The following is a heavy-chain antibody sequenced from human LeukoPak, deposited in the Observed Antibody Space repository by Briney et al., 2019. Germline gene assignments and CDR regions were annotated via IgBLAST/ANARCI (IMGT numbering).Heavy chain of an antibody. Sequence: GGSLRLSCTASGFIFNDHGMNWVRQAPGKGLEWVSFISGSSSNTYYADSVTGRFTISRDNAKNSLYLQMDSLRAEDTAVYYCARDRGEYCTTSSCYSFSDYWGQGTLVTVSS. J-gene: IGHJ4*02. CDR1: GFIFNDHG. CDR3: ARDRGEYCTTSSCYSFSDY. V-gene: IGHV3-48*04. D-gene: IGHD2-2*01. CDR2: ISGSSSNT.